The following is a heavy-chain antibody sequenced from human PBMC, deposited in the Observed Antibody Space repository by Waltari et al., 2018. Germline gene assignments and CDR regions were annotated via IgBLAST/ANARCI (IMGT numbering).Heavy chain of an antibody. CDR3: ARADTSTSYFYYYMDV. CDR2: IHYSGSS. CDR1: GGSTSTYY. J-gene: IGHJ6*03. Sequence: QVLLQESGPGLVKPSETLSLTCTVSGGSTSTYYWSWVRQSPGKGLEWIGYIHYSGSSVYNPSLRSRVAISLDTPNNQFSLRLRSVTAADAAIYYCARADTSTSYFYYYMDVWGKGTTVTVSS. V-gene: IGHV4-59*01. D-gene: IGHD1-26*01.